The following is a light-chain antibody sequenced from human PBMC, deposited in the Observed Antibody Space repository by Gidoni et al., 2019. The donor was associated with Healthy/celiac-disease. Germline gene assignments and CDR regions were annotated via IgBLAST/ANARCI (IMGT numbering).Light chain of an antibody. CDR1: QSISSY. CDR2: AAS. CDR3: QQSYSTRVT. J-gene: IGKJ4*01. Sequence: DIQMTQSPSSLSESVGDRVTITCRASQSISSYLNWYQQKPGKAPKLLIYAASSLQSGVPSRFSGSGSGTDFTLTISSLQPEDFATYYCQQSYSTRVTFGGXTKVEIK. V-gene: IGKV1-39*01.